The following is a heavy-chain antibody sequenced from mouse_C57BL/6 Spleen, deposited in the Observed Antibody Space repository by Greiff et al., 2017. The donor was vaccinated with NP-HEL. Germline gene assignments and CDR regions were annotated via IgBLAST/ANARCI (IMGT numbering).Heavy chain of an antibody. CDR2: IYPGDGDT. CDR1: GYAFSSSW. V-gene: IGHV1-82*01. CDR3: ASLYYGNSYYAMDY. D-gene: IGHD2-1*01. J-gene: IGHJ4*01. Sequence: VQLQQSGPELVKPGASVKISCKASGYAFSSSWMNWVKQRPGKGLGWIGRIYPGDGDTNYNGKFKGKATLTADKSSSTAYMQLSSLTSEDSAVYFCASLYYGNSYYAMDYWGQGTSVTVSS.